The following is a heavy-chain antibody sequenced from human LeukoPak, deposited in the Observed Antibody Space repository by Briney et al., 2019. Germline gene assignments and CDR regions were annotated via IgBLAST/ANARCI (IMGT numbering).Heavy chain of an antibody. CDR3: AKGLTNYYGSGSYPSYFDY. Sequence: PGGSLRLSCAASGFTFSSYAMSWVRQAPGKGLEWVSAISGSGGSTYYADSVKGRFTISRDNSKNTLYLQMNSLRAEDTAVYYCAKGLTNYYGSGSYPSYFDYRGQGTLVTVSS. CDR2: ISGSGGST. J-gene: IGHJ4*02. V-gene: IGHV3-23*01. CDR1: GFTFSSYA. D-gene: IGHD3-10*01.